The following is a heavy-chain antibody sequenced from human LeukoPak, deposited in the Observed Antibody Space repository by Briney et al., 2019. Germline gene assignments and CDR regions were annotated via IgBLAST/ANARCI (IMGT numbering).Heavy chain of an antibody. D-gene: IGHD3-10*01. V-gene: IGHV4-39*01. CDR2: IYYSGST. CDR1: GGSISSSSYY. Sequence: SETLSLTCTVSGGSISSSSYYWGWIRQPPGKGLEWIGSIYYSGSTYYNPSLKSRVTISVDTSKNQFSLKLSSVTAADTAVYYCASRWFGEPVPGYYFDYWGQGTLVTVSS. CDR3: ASRWFGEPVPGYYFDY. J-gene: IGHJ4*02.